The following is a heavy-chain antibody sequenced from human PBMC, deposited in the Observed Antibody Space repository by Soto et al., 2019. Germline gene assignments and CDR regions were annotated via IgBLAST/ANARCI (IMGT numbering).Heavy chain of an antibody. J-gene: IGHJ6*04. CDR3: ARQGVAVAGTSLIYYGMDV. Sequence: SETLSLTCTVSGGSISSSSYYWGWIRQPPGKGLEWIGSIYYSGSTYYNPSLKSRVTISVDTSKNQFSLKLSSVTAADTAVYYCARQGVAVAGTSLIYYGMDVWGKGTTVTVSS. D-gene: IGHD6-19*01. CDR2: IYYSGST. CDR1: GGSISSSSYY. V-gene: IGHV4-39*01.